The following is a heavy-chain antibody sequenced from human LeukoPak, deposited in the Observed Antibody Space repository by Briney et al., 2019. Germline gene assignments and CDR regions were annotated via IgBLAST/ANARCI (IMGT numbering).Heavy chain of an antibody. CDR3: ARARYDSSGYYFFDY. CDR1: GYYFTSCD. J-gene: IGHJ4*02. D-gene: IGHD3-22*01. CDR2: MNHNSGNN. V-gene: IGHV1-8*03. Sequence: ASVKVSCRAAGYYFTSCDSNWLRQETGQGLEWMGWMNHNSGNNGYAKKFQGSVIIIRNTSISTAYMVLSSLMSEDTAVYYCARARYDSSGYYFFDYWCQGTLVTVSS.